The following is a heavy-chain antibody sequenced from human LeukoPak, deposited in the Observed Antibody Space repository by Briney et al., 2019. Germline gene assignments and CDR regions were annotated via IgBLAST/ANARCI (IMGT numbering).Heavy chain of an antibody. V-gene: IGHV3-23*01. Sequence: GGSLRLSCAASGLTFRDYSMNWVRQAPGKGLEWVSIISAGGDTTYYADSVKGRFTISRDNSKNTLYLQMNSLRAEDTAVYYCAKDPFHFGELLVDDYWGQGTLVTVSS. J-gene: IGHJ4*02. CDR1: GLTFRDYS. CDR3: AKDPFHFGELLVDDY. D-gene: IGHD3-10*01. CDR2: ISAGGDTT.